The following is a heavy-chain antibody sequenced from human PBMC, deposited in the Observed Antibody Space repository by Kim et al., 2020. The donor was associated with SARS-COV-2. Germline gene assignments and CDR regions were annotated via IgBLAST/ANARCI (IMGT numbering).Heavy chain of an antibody. D-gene: IGHD2-21*02. Sequence: SPTLSLTCAISGDRVSSSSAAWPWVRQSPSRGLEWLGRTFYRSKWYNEYALSVKSRIIINPDTSKNQFSLQLNSVTPEDTAVYYCAREDYGGDSRGFDSWGQGTLVTVSS. CDR1: GDRVSSSSAA. J-gene: IGHJ4*02. V-gene: IGHV6-1*01. CDR3: AREDYGGDSRGFDS. CDR2: TFYRSKWYN.